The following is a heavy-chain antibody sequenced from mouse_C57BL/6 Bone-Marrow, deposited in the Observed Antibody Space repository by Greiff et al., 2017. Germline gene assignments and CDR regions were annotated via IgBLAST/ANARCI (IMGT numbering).Heavy chain of an antibody. CDR3: AGGNHFFYAMDY. V-gene: IGHV1-53*01. Sequence: VQLQQSGAELARPGASVKLSCKASGYTFTSYWMHWVKQRPGQGLEWIGNINPSNGGTYYTEKFKSKATLTVDKSSSTAYMQLSSLTSEDTAVYYCAGGNHFFYAMDYWGQGTSVTVSS. J-gene: IGHJ4*01. CDR1: GYTFTSYW. CDR2: INPSNGGT. D-gene: IGHD1-1*02.